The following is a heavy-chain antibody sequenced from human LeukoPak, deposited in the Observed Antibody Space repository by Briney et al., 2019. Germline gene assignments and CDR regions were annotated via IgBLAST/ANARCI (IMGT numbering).Heavy chain of an antibody. Sequence: SETLSLTCTVSGVSISSSYSYWGWIRQPPGMGLEWIGSIYYTGNTYYNASLKSQVSISIDTSKNQFSLKLTSVTAADTAVYYCARSSGRYYFDYWGQGTLVTVSS. J-gene: IGHJ4*02. V-gene: IGHV4-39*07. CDR1: GVSISSSYSY. CDR2: IYYTGNT. D-gene: IGHD6-19*01. CDR3: ARSSGRYYFDY.